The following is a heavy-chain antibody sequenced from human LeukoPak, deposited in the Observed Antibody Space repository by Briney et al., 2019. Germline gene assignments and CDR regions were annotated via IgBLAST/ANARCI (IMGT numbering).Heavy chain of an antibody. D-gene: IGHD1-26*01. Sequence: SETLSLTCTVSGGSISSYYWSWLRQPPGKGLEWIGYIYSSGSTNYNPSLKSRVTISVDTSKNQFSLKLSSVTAADTAVYYCARGLSLVGATNDYWGRGTLVTVSS. V-gene: IGHV4-59*12. CDR2: IYSSGST. CDR3: ARGLSLVGATNDY. CDR1: GGSISSYY. J-gene: IGHJ4*02.